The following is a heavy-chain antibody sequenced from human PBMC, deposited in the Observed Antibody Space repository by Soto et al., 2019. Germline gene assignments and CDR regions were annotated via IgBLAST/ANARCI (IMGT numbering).Heavy chain of an antibody. J-gene: IGHJ6*02. V-gene: IGHV1-69*13. D-gene: IGHD6-6*01. CDR1: GGTFSSYA. CDR2: IIPIFGTA. CDR3: ARDEDIAARPQGYYYYYGMDV. Sequence: ASVKVSCKASGGTFSSYAISWVRQAPGQGLEWMGGIIPIFGTANYAQKFQGRVTITADESTSTAYMELSSLRSEDTAVYYCARDEDIAARPQGYYYYYGMDVWGQGTTVTVSS.